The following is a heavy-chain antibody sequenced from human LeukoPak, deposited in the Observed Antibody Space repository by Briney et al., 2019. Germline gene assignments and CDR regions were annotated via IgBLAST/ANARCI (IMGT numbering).Heavy chain of an antibody. D-gene: IGHD4-23*01. CDR1: GYSISSGYY. J-gene: IGHJ4*02. CDR2: IYHSGST. CDR3: ARKDYGGGGGFY. Sequence: SETLSLTCTVSGYSISSGYYWGWIRQPPGKGLEWIGSIYHSGSTYYNPSLKSRVTISVDTSKNQFSLKLSSVTAADTAVYYCARKDYGGGGGFYWGQGTLVTVSS. V-gene: IGHV4-38-2*02.